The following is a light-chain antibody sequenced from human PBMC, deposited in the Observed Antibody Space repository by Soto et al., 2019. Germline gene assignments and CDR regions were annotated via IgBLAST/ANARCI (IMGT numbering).Light chain of an antibody. Sequence: DIVRTQAPGTLYLSPGERAILSCRASQSVSSTSLVWYQQRPGPAPRLLIYNVSSRANGIPDRFSGSGSGTTVTLTISTMEPEDFAGDYCQQYGTSALTFGGGTRVEI. V-gene: IGKV3-20*01. CDR2: NVS. CDR1: QSVSSTS. J-gene: IGKJ4*01. CDR3: QQYGTSALT.